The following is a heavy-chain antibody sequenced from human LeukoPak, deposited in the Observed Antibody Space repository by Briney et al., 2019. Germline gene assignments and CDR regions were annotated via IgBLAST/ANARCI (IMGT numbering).Heavy chain of an antibody. CDR3: ARALGGGRNWNYENYYYYMDV. D-gene: IGHD1-7*01. V-gene: IGHV3-53*01. CDR2: IYSGGST. CDR1: GFTVSSND. J-gene: IGHJ6*03. Sequence: RPGGSLRLSCAASGFTVSSNDMSWVRQAPGKGLEWVSVIYSGGSTYYGDSAKGRFTISRDNSKNTLYLQMNSLRAADTAVYYCARALGGGRNWNYENYYYYMDVWGKGTTVTVSS.